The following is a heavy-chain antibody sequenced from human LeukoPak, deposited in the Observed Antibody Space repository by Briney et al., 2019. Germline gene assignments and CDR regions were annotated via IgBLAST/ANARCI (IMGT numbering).Heavy chain of an antibody. D-gene: IGHD2/OR15-2a*01. CDR1: LGSISRYYW. Sequence: PSETLSLTCTVSLGSISRYYWMHWVRQAPGKGLVWVSRIKGDGSTMYADSVKGRFTISRDNAKNTVYLQMSSLRAEDTAVYYCARDRFYAMDVWGQGTTVTVSS. V-gene: IGHV3-74*03. CDR3: ARDRFYAMDV. J-gene: IGHJ6*02. CDR2: IKGDGST.